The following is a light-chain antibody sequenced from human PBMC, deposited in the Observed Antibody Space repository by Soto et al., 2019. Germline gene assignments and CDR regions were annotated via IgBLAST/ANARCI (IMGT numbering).Light chain of an antibody. CDR2: GAT. V-gene: IGKV3-15*01. Sequence: EILLTQSPATLSVSPGETATLSCRASQNVLSDLAWYQQKPGQAPRLLVYGATTRATDAPAKFRGSGSGTEFSLTISSLQSEDFATYYCLQYRSWPRTFGQGSKVEI. CDR1: QNVLSD. J-gene: IGKJ1*01. CDR3: LQYRSWPRT.